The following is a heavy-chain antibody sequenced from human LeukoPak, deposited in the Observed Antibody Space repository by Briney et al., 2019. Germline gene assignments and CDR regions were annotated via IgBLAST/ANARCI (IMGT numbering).Heavy chain of an antibody. J-gene: IGHJ6*03. CDR2: IKQDGSEK. CDR3: ARRVVYYYYYMDV. CDR1: GFTFSSYW. D-gene: IGHD2-15*01. V-gene: IGHV3-7*01. Sequence: GGSLRLSCAASGFTFSSYWMSWVRQAPGKGLEWVANIKQDGSEKYYVDSVKGRFTISRDNAKNSLYLQMNSLRAEDTAVYYCARRVVYYYYYMDVWGKGTTVTVSS.